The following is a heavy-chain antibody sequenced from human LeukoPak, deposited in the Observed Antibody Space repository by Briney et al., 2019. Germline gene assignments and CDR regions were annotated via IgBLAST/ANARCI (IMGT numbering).Heavy chain of an antibody. CDR2: IYSGGAT. D-gene: IGHD5-18*01. V-gene: IGHV3-53*01. CDR3: ARGLGGGSYGSVFDY. J-gene: IGHJ4*02. CDR1: GFTFSSYS. Sequence: GGSLRLSCAASGFTFSSYSMNWVRQAPGKGLEWVSVIYSGGATYYADSVKGRFTISRDNSKNTLYLQMNSLRAEDTAVYYCARGLGGGSYGSVFDYWGQGTLVTVSS.